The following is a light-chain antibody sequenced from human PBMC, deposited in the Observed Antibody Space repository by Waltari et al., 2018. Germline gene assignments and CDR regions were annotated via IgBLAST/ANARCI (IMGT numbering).Light chain of an antibody. CDR3: QQGSTFPPT. V-gene: IGKV1-12*01. CDR1: QDISGE. J-gene: IGKJ1*01. CDR2: AVS. Sequence: EIQMTQSPSSVSASVGDRVTIICRAGQDISGELAWYQQKPRQAPNLLIYAVSTLQSGVPPRFSGSGSGTDFTLTISGLQPEDVATYYCQQGSTFPPTFGQGTNVEIK.